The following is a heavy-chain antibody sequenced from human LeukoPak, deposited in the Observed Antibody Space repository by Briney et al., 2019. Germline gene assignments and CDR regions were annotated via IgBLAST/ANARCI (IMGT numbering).Heavy chain of an antibody. CDR3: ARGGTGAFDY. CDR2: ISSTSAYT. D-gene: IGHD2-8*02. Sequence: PGGSLRLSCAASGFPFTSGFTFSAYYMSWIRQAPGKGLEWVSYISSTSAYTSYADSVKGRFTISRDNANNSLFLQMNGLRAEDTAIYYCARGGTGAFDYWGQGTLVTVSS. J-gene: IGHJ4*02. V-gene: IGHV3-11*06. CDR1: GFPFTSGFTFSAYY.